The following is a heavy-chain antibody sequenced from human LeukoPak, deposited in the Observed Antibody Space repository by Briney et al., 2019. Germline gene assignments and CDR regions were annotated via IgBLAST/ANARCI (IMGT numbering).Heavy chain of an antibody. J-gene: IGHJ4*02. CDR3: ARDPDYYDSSGGDY. Sequence: GGSLRLSCAASGFTVSSNYMSWVRQAPGKGLEWVSVIYSGGSTYYADSVKGRFTISRDNSKNTLYLQMNSLRAEDTAVYYCARDPDYYDSSGGDYWGQGTLVTVSS. CDR1: GFTVSSNY. V-gene: IGHV3-66*01. D-gene: IGHD3-22*01. CDR2: IYSGGST.